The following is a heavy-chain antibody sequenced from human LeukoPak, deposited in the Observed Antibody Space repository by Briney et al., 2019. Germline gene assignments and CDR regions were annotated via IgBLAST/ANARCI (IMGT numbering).Heavy chain of an antibody. CDR1: GFTVSSNY. CDR2: IYSGGST. Sequence: QPGGSLRLSCAASGFTVSSNYMSWVRQAPGKGLEWVSVIYSGGSTYCADSVKGRFTISRDNSKNTLYLQMNSLRAEDTAVYYCARGPKYYDYVWGSYRYDYWGQGTLVTVSS. J-gene: IGHJ4*02. V-gene: IGHV3-53*01. CDR3: ARGPKYYDYVWGSYRYDY. D-gene: IGHD3-16*02.